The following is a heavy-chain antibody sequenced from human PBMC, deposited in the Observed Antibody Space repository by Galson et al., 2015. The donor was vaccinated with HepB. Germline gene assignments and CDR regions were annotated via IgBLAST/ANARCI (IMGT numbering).Heavy chain of an antibody. D-gene: IGHD3-22*01. CDR3: ARDREIVVVSYYYYGMDV. V-gene: IGHV6-1*01. CDR1: GDSVSSNSAA. CDR2: TYYRSKWYN. Sequence: CAISGDSVSSNSAAWNWIRQSPSRGLEWLGRTYYRSKWYNDYAVSVKSRITINPDTSKNQFSLQLNSVTPEDTAVYYCARDREIVVVSYYYYGMDVWGQGTTVTVSS. J-gene: IGHJ6*02.